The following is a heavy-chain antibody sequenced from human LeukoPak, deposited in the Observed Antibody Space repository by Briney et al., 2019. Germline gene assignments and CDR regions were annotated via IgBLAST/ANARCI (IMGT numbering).Heavy chain of an antibody. CDR2: IWFDGSNK. CDR1: GFSFGFNTYG. Sequence: WGSLRLSCVASGFSFGFNTYGMQWVRQTPGKGLEWVAVIWFDGSNKYYADSVKGPFTISRDNSKNTLFLQMNSLRAEDTTVYYCARSQSSSWYGLDYWGQGTPVTVSS. V-gene: IGHV3-33*01. J-gene: IGHJ4*02. CDR3: ARSQSSSWYGLDY. D-gene: IGHD6-13*01.